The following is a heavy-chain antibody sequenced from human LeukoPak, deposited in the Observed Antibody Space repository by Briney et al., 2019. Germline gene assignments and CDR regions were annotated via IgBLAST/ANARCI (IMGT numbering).Heavy chain of an antibody. Sequence: PGGSLRLSCAASGFTFSSYAMNWVRQTPGKGLEWVSTISGSGGSTYYADSVKGRFTISRDNSKNTLYLQMNSLRAEDTAVYYCAKAPLSGYCSSTSCYIQWGQGTLVTVSS. J-gene: IGHJ4*02. CDR1: GFTFSSYA. V-gene: IGHV3-23*01. D-gene: IGHD2-2*02. CDR3: AKAPLSGYCSSTSCYIQ. CDR2: ISGSGGST.